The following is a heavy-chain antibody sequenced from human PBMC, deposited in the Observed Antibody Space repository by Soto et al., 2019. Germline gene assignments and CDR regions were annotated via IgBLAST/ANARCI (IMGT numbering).Heavy chain of an antibody. CDR2: ISYVGST. CDR1: GGPMNNFY. CDR3: ASVSYFNAFDY. V-gene: IGHV4-59*08. Sequence: SETLSLTCTVSGGPMNNFYWTWIRLPPGRGLEWIGQISYVGSTNYNPSLKSRVTMSVDMSKNQFSLKLGSVTAADTAVYYCASVSYFNAFDYWGQGTLVTVSS. J-gene: IGHJ4*02. D-gene: IGHD3-9*01.